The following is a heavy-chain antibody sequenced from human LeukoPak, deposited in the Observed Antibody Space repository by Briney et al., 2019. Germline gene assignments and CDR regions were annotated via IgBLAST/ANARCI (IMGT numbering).Heavy chain of an antibody. V-gene: IGHV3-23*01. D-gene: IGHD5-12*01. Sequence: GGSLRLSCAASGFTFGNYAMSWVSQTPGKGLEWVSHIIGSVPSTFYAESVKGRFTISRDNSKNTLYLQMNSLRADDTAVYYCAKGGYDYVEVGYFDYWGQGVLVTVSS. J-gene: IGHJ4*02. CDR2: IIGSVPST. CDR1: GFTFGNYA. CDR3: AKGGYDYVEVGYFDY.